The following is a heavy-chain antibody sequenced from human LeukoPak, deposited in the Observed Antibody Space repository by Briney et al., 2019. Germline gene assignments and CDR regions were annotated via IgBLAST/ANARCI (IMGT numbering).Heavy chain of an antibody. V-gene: IGHV1-3*01. D-gene: IGHD6-19*01. CDR1: GYTFTSYA. Sequence: GESLKVSCKASGYTFTSYAMHWVHQAPGQRLEWMGWINAGNGNTEYSQKFQGRVTITRDTSASTAYMELSSLRSEDTAVYYCARVYPYSSGPYDYWGQGTLVTVSS. CDR2: INAGNGNT. CDR3: ARVYPYSSGPYDY. J-gene: IGHJ4*02.